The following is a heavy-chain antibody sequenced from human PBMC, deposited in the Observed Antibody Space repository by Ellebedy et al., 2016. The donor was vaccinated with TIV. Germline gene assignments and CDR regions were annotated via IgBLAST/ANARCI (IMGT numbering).Heavy chain of an antibody. Sequence: AASVQVSCKASAYTSTNYGISWVRHAPGQGLEWMGWISGYNGNTYSAQKFQGRVTMTRDTSTTTVYMELSSLGSEDTAVYYCARETPSTGYFAYWGQGTLVTVSS. CDR3: ARETPSTGYFAY. V-gene: IGHV1-18*04. CDR1: AYTSTNYG. CDR2: ISGYNGNT. J-gene: IGHJ4*02. D-gene: IGHD1-1*01.